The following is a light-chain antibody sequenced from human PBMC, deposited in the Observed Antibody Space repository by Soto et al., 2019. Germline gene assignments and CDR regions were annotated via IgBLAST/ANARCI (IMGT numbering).Light chain of an antibody. Sequence: QSALTQPPSASGSPGQSVTISCTGTSNDVGGYDYVSWYQQHPGKAPKLMIFEVSKRPSGVPDRFSGSKSGNTASLTVSGLQAEDEADYYCSSYAGNTKGVFGTGTKVTV. CDR1: SNDVGGYDY. V-gene: IGLV2-8*01. J-gene: IGLJ1*01. CDR2: EVS. CDR3: SSYAGNTKGV.